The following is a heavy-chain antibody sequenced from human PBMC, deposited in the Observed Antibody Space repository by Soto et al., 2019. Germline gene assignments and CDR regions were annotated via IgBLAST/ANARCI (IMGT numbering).Heavy chain of an antibody. CDR2: VRGNGDPP. CDR3: VKSRGGNNFDFFD. CDR1: GFTFSSFA. Sequence: EVQLVESGGGLVQPGGSLRLSCAASGFTFSSFALHWVRQAPRKGLEYISGVRGNGDPPFYADSVKGRFTISRDNSQKTFYLQMTALNVDDTAVYYCVKSRGGNNFDFFDWGPGTLVTVSS. J-gene: IGHJ4*02. D-gene: IGHD5-12*01. V-gene: IGHV3-64D*06.